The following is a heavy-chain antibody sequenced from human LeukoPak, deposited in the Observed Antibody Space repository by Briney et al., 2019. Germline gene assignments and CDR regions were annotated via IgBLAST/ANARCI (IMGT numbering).Heavy chain of an antibody. D-gene: IGHD2-21*02. CDR1: RHLHSVHY. J-gene: IGHJ5*02. Sequence: SETLSLTCLVYRHLHSVHYWCWIRQPPGKGLEWIGEINHSGSTNYNPSLKSRVTISVDTSKNQFSLKLSSVTAGDTADYYCAVHRHIDCGGDCYSGFDPWGQGTLVTVSS. CDR3: AVHRHIDCGGDCYSGFDP. CDR2: INHSGST. V-gene: IGHV4-34*01.